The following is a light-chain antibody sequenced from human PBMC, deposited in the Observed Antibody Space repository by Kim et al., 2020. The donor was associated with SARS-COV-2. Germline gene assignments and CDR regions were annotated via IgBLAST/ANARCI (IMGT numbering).Light chain of an antibody. CDR2: DAS. CDR1: QSVSSD. V-gene: IGKV3-15*01. J-gene: IGKJ1*01. CDR3: QQYNDWPRT. Sequence: LSPGERATLFCRASQSVSSDLAWYQQRPGQAPRLLIFDASTRATGIPAGFSGSGSGTDFNLTISSLQSEDFAFYYCQQYNDWPRTFGQRTKVDIK.